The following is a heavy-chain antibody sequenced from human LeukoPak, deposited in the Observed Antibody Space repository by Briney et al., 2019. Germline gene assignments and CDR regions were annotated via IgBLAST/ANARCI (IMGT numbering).Heavy chain of an antibody. CDR3: VREGAEGGFDY. Sequence: GGSLRLSCAASGFTFSSYSMNLVRQAPGKGLEWVSSISSSSSYIYYADSVKGRFTISRDNAKNSLYLQMNSLRAEDTAVYYCVREGAEGGFDYWGQGTLVTVSS. J-gene: IGHJ4*02. D-gene: IGHD1-26*01. V-gene: IGHV3-21*01. CDR2: ISSSSSYI. CDR1: GFTFSSYS.